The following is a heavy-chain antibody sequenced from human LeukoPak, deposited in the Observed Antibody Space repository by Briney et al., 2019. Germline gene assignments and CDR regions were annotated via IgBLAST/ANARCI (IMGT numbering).Heavy chain of an antibody. D-gene: IGHD5-12*01. CDR3: ARDRGYSGYDPRFNWFDP. Sequence: SETLSLTCTVSGGSISSYYWSWIRQPPGKGLEWIGYIYYSGSTNYNPSLESRVTISVDTSKNQLSLKLSSVTAADTAVYYCARDRGYSGYDPRFNWFDPWGQGTLVTVSS. V-gene: IGHV4-59*01. CDR2: IYYSGST. J-gene: IGHJ5*02. CDR1: GGSISSYY.